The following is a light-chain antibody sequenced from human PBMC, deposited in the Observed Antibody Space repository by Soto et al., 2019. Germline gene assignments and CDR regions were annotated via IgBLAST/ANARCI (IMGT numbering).Light chain of an antibody. CDR1: QSVSSK. CDR3: QQYNNWPWT. Sequence: EIVLTQSPGTLSLSPGERATLSCRASQSVSSKLAWHQQKPGQAPRLLMYGASTRATGIPARFSGSGSGTEFTLTISSLQSEDFAVYYCQQYNNWPWTFGQGTKVDIK. CDR2: GAS. V-gene: IGKV3-15*01. J-gene: IGKJ1*01.